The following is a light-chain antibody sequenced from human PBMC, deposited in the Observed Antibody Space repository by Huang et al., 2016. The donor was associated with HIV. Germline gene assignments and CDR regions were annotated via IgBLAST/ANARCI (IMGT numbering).Light chain of an antibody. CDR2: GAS. V-gene: IGKV3-15*01. Sequence: EIVMTQSPATLSVSPGERATLSCRARQSVSSNLAWYQQKPGQAPRLLIYGASTRDTGIPARFSVSVSGTEFTLTISSLQSEDFAVYYCQQYNNWPPWTFGQGTKVEIK. J-gene: IGKJ1*01. CDR1: QSVSSN. CDR3: QQYNNWPPWT.